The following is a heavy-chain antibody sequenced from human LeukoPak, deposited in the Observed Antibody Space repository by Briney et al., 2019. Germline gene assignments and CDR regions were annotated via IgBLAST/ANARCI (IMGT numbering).Heavy chain of an antibody. Sequence: SETLSLTCAAYGGSFSGYYWSWIRQPPGKGLEWIGEINHSGSTNYNPSLKSRVTISVDTSKNQFSLTLSSVTAADTAVFYCARAWIQLWSYFDYWGQGTLVTVSS. V-gene: IGHV4-34*01. CDR3: ARAWIQLWSYFDY. CDR1: GGSFSGYY. D-gene: IGHD5-18*01. CDR2: INHSGST. J-gene: IGHJ4*02.